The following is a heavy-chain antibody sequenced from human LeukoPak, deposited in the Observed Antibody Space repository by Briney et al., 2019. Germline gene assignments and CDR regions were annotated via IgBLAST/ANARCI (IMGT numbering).Heavy chain of an antibody. Sequence: GGSLRLSCAASGFTFSSYGMHWVRQAPGKGLEWVSVIYSGGNTYYADSVKVRFTISRDNSKNTLYLQMNSLRAEDTAAYYCAGSLAYCGGDCRLGDYWGQGTLVTVSS. J-gene: IGHJ4*02. CDR2: IYSGGNT. D-gene: IGHD2-21*02. CDR3: AGSLAYCGGDCRLGDY. CDR1: GFTFSSYG. V-gene: IGHV3-66*01.